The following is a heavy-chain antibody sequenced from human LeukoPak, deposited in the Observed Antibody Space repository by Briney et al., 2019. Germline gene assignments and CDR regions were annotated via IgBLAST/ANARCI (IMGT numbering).Heavy chain of an antibody. CDR3: ARARGGYDFDY. CDR2: IKQDGSEK. CDR1: RFTFSSYW. J-gene: IGHJ4*02. D-gene: IGHD5-12*01. V-gene: IGHV3-7*03. Sequence: HPGGSLRLSCEASRFTFSSYWMSWVRQAPGKGLEWVANIKQDGSEKYYVDSVKGRFTISRDNAKNSLYLQLNSLRAEDTAVYYCARARGGYDFDYWGQGTLVTVSS.